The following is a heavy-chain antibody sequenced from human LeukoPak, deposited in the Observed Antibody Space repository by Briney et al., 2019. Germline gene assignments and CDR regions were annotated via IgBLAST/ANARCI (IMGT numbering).Heavy chain of an antibody. D-gene: IGHD6-19*01. CDR2: IYYSGGT. J-gene: IGHJ5*02. CDR3: ATGKPQRYSSGWYVKWLDP. V-gene: IGHV4-61*01. CDR1: GGSVSSGSYY. Sequence: SSETLSLTCTVSGGSVSSGSYYCTWIRQPPGKGLEWIGYIYYSGGTNYNPSLKSRVTISVDTSKNQFSLNLSSVTAADTAVYYCATGKPQRYSSGWYVKWLDPWGQGTLVTVSS.